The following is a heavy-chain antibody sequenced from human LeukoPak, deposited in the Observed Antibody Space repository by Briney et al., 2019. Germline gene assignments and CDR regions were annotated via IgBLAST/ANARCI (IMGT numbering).Heavy chain of an antibody. D-gene: IGHD3-22*01. CDR1: GFTFSSYS. J-gene: IGHJ3*02. V-gene: IGHV3-21*04. CDR2: ISSSSSYI. Sequence: PGGSLRLSCAASGFTFSSYSMNWVRQAPGKGLEWVSSISSSSSYIYYADSVKGRFTISRDNSKNTLYLQMNSLRAEDTAVYYCAKEGWLLLNTGFDIWGQGTMVTVSS. CDR3: AKEGWLLLNTGFDI.